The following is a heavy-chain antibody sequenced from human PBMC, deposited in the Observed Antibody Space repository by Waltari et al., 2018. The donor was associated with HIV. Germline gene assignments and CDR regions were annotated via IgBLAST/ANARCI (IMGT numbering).Heavy chain of an antibody. CDR1: GGSIRSGGYY. Sequence: QEQLQESGPGLVKPSQTLSLTCTVSGGSIRSGGYYWSWIRQPPGKGLEWIGYISYIGSTFYNPSLRSRVTMSVDTSKNQFSLKLTSVTAADTAVYYCARGTTYAVGWFDPWGQGTQVTVSS. V-gene: IGHV4-31*03. D-gene: IGHD1-26*01. J-gene: IGHJ5*02. CDR3: ARGTTYAVGWFDP. CDR2: ISYIGST.